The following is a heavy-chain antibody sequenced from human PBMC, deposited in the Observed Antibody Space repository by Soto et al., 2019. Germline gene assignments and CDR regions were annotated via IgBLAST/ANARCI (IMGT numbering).Heavy chain of an antibody. CDR2: INPNSGAT. CDR3: ASRYGSGSYYFDS. CDR1: GYTFSGYY. D-gene: IGHD2-15*01. J-gene: IGHJ4*02. Sequence: ASVKVSCKASGYTFSGYYIHWVRQAPGQGLEWMGWINPNSGATNYAQKFQGRVTMTRDTSITTAYMELSRLRSDDTAVYFCASRYGSGSYYFDSWGQGTLVTVS. V-gene: IGHV1-2*02.